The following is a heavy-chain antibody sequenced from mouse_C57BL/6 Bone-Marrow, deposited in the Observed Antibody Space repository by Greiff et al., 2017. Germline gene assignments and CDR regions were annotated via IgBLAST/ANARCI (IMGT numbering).Heavy chain of an antibody. J-gene: IGHJ2*01. Sequence: QVHVKQSGAELVKPGASVKLSCKASGYTFTEYTIHWVKQRSGQGLEWIGWFYPGSGSIKYNEKFKDKATLTADKSSSTVYMELIRLTSEDSAVYFCARHGYYSNYVYYFDYWGQGTTLTVSS. CDR1: GYTFTEYT. V-gene: IGHV1-62-2*01. D-gene: IGHD2-5*01. CDR3: ARHGYYSNYVYYFDY. CDR2: FYPGSGSI.